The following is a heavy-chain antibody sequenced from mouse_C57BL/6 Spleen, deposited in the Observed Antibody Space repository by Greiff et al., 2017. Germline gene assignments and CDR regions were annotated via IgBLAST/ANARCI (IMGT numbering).Heavy chain of an antibody. CDR2: INPNNGGT. J-gene: IGHJ1*03. CDR1: GYTFTDYN. CDR3: ARRAVDPDNWYFDV. D-gene: IGHD1-1*01. Sequence: VQLQQSGPELVKPGASVKIPCKASGYTFTDYNMDWVKQSHGKSLEWIGDINPNNGGTIYNQKFKGKATLTVDKSSSTAYMELRSLTSEDTAVYYCARRAVDPDNWYFDVWGTGTTVTVSS. V-gene: IGHV1-18*01.